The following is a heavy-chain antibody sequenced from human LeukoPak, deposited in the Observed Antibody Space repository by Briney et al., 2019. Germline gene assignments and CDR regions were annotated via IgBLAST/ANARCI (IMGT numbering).Heavy chain of an antibody. D-gene: IGHD4-11*01. CDR2: IYYSGST. J-gene: IGHJ4*02. CDR3: ARDRVRGNSNPFFDY. Sequence: PSETLSLTCAVSGGSVSSGTYYWSWIRQPPGKGLEWIGYIYYSGSTNYNPSLKSRVTISVDTSKNQFSLKLSSVTAADTAVYYCARDRVRGNSNPFFDYWGQGTLVTVSS. CDR1: GGSVSSGTYY. V-gene: IGHV4-61*01.